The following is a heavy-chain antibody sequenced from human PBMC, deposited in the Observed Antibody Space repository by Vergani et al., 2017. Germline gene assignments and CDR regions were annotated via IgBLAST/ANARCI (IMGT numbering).Heavy chain of an antibody. Sequence: QVQLVQSGAEVKKPGASVKVSCKASGGTFSSYAISWVRQAPGQGLEWMGRIIPILGIANYAQKFQGRVTITADKSTSTAYMDLSSLRSEDTAVYYCARDLVEVRRRGYSSGWYLELAREYFDYWGQGTLVTVSS. J-gene: IGHJ4*02. D-gene: IGHD6-19*01. V-gene: IGHV1-69*04. CDR3: ARDLVEVRRRGYSSGWYLELAREYFDY. CDR2: IIPILGIA. CDR1: GGTFSSYA.